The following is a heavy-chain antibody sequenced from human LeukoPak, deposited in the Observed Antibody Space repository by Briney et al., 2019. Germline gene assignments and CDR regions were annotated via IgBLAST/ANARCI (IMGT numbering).Heavy chain of an antibody. V-gene: IGHV5-51*01. CDR1: GYSINNYW. CDR3: ARQEYCSGGSCYAWFDP. J-gene: IGHJ5*02. Sequence: GESLKISCKGSGYSINNYWIGWVRQMPGKGLEWMGIIYPADSDIRYSPSFQGQVTISADKSISTAYLQWSSLKASDTAMYYCARQEYCSGGSCYAWFDPWGQGTLVTVSS. D-gene: IGHD2-15*01. CDR2: IYPADSDI.